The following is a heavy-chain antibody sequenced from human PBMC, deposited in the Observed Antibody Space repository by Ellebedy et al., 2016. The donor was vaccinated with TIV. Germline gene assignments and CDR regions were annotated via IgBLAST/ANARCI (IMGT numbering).Heavy chain of an antibody. Sequence: GESLKISCAASGFTFTDYWMTWVRQAPGKGLEWVSNVSQDGSEKYYVDSVKGRFTISRDNAKNSLFLQMNSLRVDDTAVYYCARRASYGDYAVQVNPWFDPWGQGTLVTVSS. V-gene: IGHV3-7*01. J-gene: IGHJ5*02. CDR1: GFTFTDYW. CDR3: ARRASYGDYAVQVNPWFDP. CDR2: VSQDGSEK. D-gene: IGHD4-17*01.